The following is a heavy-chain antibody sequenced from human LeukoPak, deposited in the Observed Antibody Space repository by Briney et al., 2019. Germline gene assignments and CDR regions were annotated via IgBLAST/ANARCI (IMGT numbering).Heavy chain of an antibody. D-gene: IGHD3-10*01. Sequence: PGGSLRLSCAASGFTFSSYAMSWVRQAPGKGLEWVSAISGSGGSTFYADSVKGRFTISRDNSKNMLYLQMNSLRAEDTAVYYCAKDLGSGSYVAAFVLTSWGQGTLVTVSS. CDR3: AKDLGSGSYVAAFVLTS. J-gene: IGHJ5*02. CDR2: ISGSGGST. V-gene: IGHV3-23*01. CDR1: GFTFSSYA.